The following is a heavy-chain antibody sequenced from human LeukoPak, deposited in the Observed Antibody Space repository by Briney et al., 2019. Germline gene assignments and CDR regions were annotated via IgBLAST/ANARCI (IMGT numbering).Heavy chain of an antibody. J-gene: IGHJ4*02. CDR2: ISSGSSYT. CDR3: ARARTGGETFVQYFDY. Sequence: PGGSLRLSCAASGFSVSDYYMSWIRQAPGKGLEWVSHISSGSSYTNYADSVKGRFTISRDNAKNSLYLQMNSLRAEDTAVYYCARARTGGETFVQYFDYWGQGTLVTVSS. CDR1: GFSVSDYY. D-gene: IGHD3-16*01. V-gene: IGHV3-11*06.